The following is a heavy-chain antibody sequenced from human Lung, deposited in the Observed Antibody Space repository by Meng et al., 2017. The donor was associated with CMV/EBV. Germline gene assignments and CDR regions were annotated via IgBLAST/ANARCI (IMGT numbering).Heavy chain of an antibody. CDR3: ARVSRDDYTYYFDY. Sequence: ASXXVSXKASGYTFTSYYMHWVRQAPGQGLEGMGIINPSGGSTSYAQKFQGRVTMTRDTSKSTVYMELSSLRSEDTAVYYCARVSRDDYTYYFDYWGQGTLVTVSS. CDR1: GYTFTSYY. CDR2: INPSGGST. V-gene: IGHV1-46*01. D-gene: IGHD5-24*01. J-gene: IGHJ4*02.